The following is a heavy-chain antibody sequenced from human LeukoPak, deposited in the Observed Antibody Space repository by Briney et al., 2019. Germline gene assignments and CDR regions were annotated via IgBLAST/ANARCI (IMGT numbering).Heavy chain of an antibody. CDR1: GGSVSNYY. V-gene: IGHV4-59*02. D-gene: IGHD7-27*01. CDR3: ATRKLGNDY. CDR2: IYYTET. Sequence: PSETLSLTCTVSGGSVSNYYWSWIRQSPGKGLEWIGNIYYTETSYNPSLKSRVTVSADTSKNQFSLKLYSVTAADTAVYYCATRKLGNDYWGQGTLVTVSS. J-gene: IGHJ4*02.